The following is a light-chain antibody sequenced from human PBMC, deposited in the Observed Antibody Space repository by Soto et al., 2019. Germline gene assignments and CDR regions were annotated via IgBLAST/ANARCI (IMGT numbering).Light chain of an antibody. Sequence: EIVLTQSPGTLPLSPGERATLSCRASQRVSSNYLAWYQQKPGQAPRLLIYGASSRATGIPDRFSGSGSGTDFTLTISRLEPEDFAVYYCQQYASSPERFGKGTKVEIK. CDR3: QQYASSPER. CDR1: QRVSSNY. V-gene: IGKV3-20*01. J-gene: IGKJ1*01. CDR2: GAS.